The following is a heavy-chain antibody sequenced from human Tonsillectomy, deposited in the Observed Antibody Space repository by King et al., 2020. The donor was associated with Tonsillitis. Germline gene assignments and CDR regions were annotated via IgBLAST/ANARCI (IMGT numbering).Heavy chain of an antibody. CDR2: AYFSGNT. CDR1: GGSIRSSSYY. J-gene: IGHJ5*02. CDR3: ARHVRDYNVGRWFDP. V-gene: IGHV4-39*01. Sequence: QLQLQESGPGLVKPSETLSLTCTVSGGSIRSSSYYWGWIRQPPGKGLEWIGSAYFSGNTYFNPSLKSRVTISVDTSKNQFSLKLTSVTAADMAVYYCARHVRDYNVGRWFDPWGQGTLVTVSS. D-gene: IGHD4-11*01.